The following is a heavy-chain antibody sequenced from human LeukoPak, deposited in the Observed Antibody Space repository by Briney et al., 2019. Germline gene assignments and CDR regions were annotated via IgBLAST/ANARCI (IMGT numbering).Heavy chain of an antibody. CDR1: GFTFSDYY. D-gene: IGHD3-16*01. CDR3: ARAQSFGLDY. V-gene: IGHV3-11*01. J-gene: IGHJ4*02. Sequence: PGGSLSLSCAASGFTFSDYYMTWIRQAPGKGLEWISYISGTGTTIYYADSVKGRFSISRDNAKKSLYLQINSLRAEDTAVYYCARAQSFGLDYWGQGTLVTVSS. CDR2: ISGTGTTI.